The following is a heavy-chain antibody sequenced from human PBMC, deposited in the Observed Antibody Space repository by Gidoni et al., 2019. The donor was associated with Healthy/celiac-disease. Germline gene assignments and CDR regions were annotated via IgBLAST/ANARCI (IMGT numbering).Heavy chain of an antibody. J-gene: IGHJ6*03. D-gene: IGHD3-16*01. Sequence: QVQLQQWGAGLLTPSETLSLTCAVYGGSFSGSYWSWIRQPPGKGLEWIGEINHSGRTNYNPSLKSRVTISVDTSKNQFSLKLSSVTAADTAVYYCARGRGMIKRNYYYMDVWGKGTTVTVSS. CDR2: INHSGRT. CDR3: ARGRGMIKRNYYYMDV. CDR1: GGSFSGSY. V-gene: IGHV4-34*01.